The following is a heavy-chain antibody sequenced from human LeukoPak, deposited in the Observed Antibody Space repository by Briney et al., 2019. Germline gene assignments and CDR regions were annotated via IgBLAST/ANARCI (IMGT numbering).Heavy chain of an antibody. V-gene: IGHV1-69*01. CDR3: ARGMDCSGGSCYPGPHDY. CDR2: IIPIFGTA. Sequence: SVKVSCKASGGTFSSYAISWVRQAPGQGLEWMGGIIPIFGTANYAQKFQGRVTITADESTSTAYMELSSLRSADTAVYYCARGMDCSGGSCYPGPHDYWGQGTLVTVSS. J-gene: IGHJ4*02. CDR1: GGTFSSYA. D-gene: IGHD2-15*01.